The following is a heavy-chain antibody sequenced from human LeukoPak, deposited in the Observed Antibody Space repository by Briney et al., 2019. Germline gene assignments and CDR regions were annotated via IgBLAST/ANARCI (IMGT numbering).Heavy chain of an antibody. J-gene: IGHJ3*01. CDR1: GGSITSTDYY. Sequence: SQTLSLTCTVSGGSITSTDYYWNWLRQRPGKGLEWIGYIYYSGSTNYNPSLKSRVTISLDTSKNQFSLKLSSVTAADTAVYYCARHDGSSWYYAFDVWGQGTMVTVSS. CDR3: ARHDGSSWYYAFDV. CDR2: IYYSGST. V-gene: IGHV4-30-4*01. D-gene: IGHD6-13*01.